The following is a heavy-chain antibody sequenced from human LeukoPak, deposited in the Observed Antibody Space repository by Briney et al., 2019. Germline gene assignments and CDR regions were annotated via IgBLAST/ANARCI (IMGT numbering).Heavy chain of an antibody. J-gene: IGHJ3*02. Sequence: GGSLRLSCAASGFTFSSYEMNWVRQAPGKGLEWVSYISSSGSTIYYADSVKGRFTISRDNAKNSLYLQMNSLRAEDTAVYYCARASGYADGAFDIWGQGTMVTVSS. CDR2: ISSSGSTI. V-gene: IGHV3-48*03. CDR1: GFTFSSYE. D-gene: IGHD5-12*01. CDR3: ARASGYADGAFDI.